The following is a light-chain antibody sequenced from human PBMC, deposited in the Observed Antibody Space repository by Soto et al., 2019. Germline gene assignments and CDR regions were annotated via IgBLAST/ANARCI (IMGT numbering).Light chain of an antibody. CDR2: DAS. CDR3: QQFYDLPIT. Sequence: DIQMTQSPSSLSASVVDRVTITFRASQDIRKNLNWYQQRPGKAPKVLIYDASKLQTGVPSRFSGRGSGKDFTFTISSLQPDDSGTYYCQQFYDLPITFGQGTRLEIK. CDR1: QDIRKN. J-gene: IGKJ5*01. V-gene: IGKV1-33*01.